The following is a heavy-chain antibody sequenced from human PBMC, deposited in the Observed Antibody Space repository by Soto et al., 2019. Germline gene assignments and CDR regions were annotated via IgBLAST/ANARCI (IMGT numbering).Heavy chain of an antibody. CDR3: ARARPTPSIWARKYSTDMDT. Sequence: ASVKVSCKASGYTFITYGISWVRQAPGQGLEWMGWISSYNGNTNYAQKLQGRVTMTTDTYTTTAYMELRSLRSDDTAVYYCARARPTPSIWARKYSTDMDTWGQETALTVSS. CDR2: ISSYNGNT. J-gene: IGHJ6*02. V-gene: IGHV1-18*01. CDR1: GYTFITYG. D-gene: IGHD2-15*01.